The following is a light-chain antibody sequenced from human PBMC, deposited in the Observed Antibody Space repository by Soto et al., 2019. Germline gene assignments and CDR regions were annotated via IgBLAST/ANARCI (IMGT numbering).Light chain of an antibody. CDR2: GAS. V-gene: IGKV3-15*01. J-gene: IGKJ1*01. Sequence: EIVMTQSPAILSVSPGERATLSCRASQSICSNLAWYQQKPGQAPRLLIYGASTRATGIPARFSGSGSGTEFTLTISSLQSEDFAVYYCQQYNNWLWTFGQGTKVEIK. CDR3: QQYNNWLWT. CDR1: QSICSN.